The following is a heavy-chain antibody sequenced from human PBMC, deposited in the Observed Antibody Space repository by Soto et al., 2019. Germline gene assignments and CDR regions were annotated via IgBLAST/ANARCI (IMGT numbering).Heavy chain of an antibody. J-gene: IGHJ6*02. CDR3: ARAYCSSSRCYMSTMDV. CDR1: GGSISSFY. V-gene: IGHV4-59*01. D-gene: IGHD2-2*02. Sequence: QVQLQESGPGLVKPSETLSLTCTVSGGSISSFYWSWIRQPPGEALEWIGNIYGSGTTNYSPSLKSRATMSVDTSNNQFSLKLGSVTAADTAVYFCARAYCSSSRCYMSTMDVWGQGTTVTVSS. CDR2: IYGSGTT.